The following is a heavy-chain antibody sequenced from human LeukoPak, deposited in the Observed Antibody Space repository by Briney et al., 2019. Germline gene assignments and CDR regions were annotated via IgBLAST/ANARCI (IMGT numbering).Heavy chain of an antibody. Sequence: GGSLRLSCAASGFTFSSYSMNWVRQAPGKGLEWVSSISSSSSYIYYADSVKGRFTISRDNAKNSLYLQMNSLRAEDTAVYYCAREGIGGESSPRVDDYWGQGTLVTVSS. CDR1: GFTFSSYS. V-gene: IGHV3-21*01. CDR2: ISSSSSYI. CDR3: AREGIGGESSPRVDDY. D-gene: IGHD2-21*01. J-gene: IGHJ4*02.